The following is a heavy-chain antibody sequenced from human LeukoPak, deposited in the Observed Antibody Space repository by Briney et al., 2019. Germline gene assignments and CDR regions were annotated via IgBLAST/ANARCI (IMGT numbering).Heavy chain of an antibody. D-gene: IGHD6-13*01. CDR2: IGGGGAIT. CDR1: GFTFTSYA. CDR3: ASAGSHSYFDS. Sequence: PGGSLRLSCAASGFTFTSYAMTWVRQTPGKGLEWVSVIGGGGAITYYADSVKGRFTVSRDNSKNTLYPQMNSLRAEDTAVYFCASAGSHSYFDSWGPGTLVTVSS. V-gene: IGHV3-23*01. J-gene: IGHJ4*02.